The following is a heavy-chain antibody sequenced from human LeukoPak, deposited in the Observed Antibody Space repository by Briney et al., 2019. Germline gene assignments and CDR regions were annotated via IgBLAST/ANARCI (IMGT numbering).Heavy chain of an antibody. CDR1: GGSFSGYY. J-gene: IGHJ3*02. CDR2: IYYSGST. Sequence: SETLSLTCAVYGGSFSGYYWGWIRQPPGKGLEWIGSIYYSGSTYYNPSLKSRVTISVDTSKNQFSLKLSSATAADTAVYYCARVLRAPHKYDFWGGRAFDIWGQGTMVTVSS. CDR3: ARVLRAPHKYDFWGGRAFDI. V-gene: IGHV4-34*01. D-gene: IGHD3-3*01.